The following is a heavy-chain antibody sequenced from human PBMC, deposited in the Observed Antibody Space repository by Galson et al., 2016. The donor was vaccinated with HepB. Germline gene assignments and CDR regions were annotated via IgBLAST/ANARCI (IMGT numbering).Heavy chain of an antibody. J-gene: IGHJ4*02. V-gene: IGHV1-46*01. Sequence: SVKVPCKASGYTFTTFYVHWVRQAPGQGLEWIGRIMPNGGSTIYAQNFQGRVTVTGDTSTSTVYMELSSLISEDTAVYYCARDGHKWDFDYWGQGSLVTVSS. CDR1: GYTFTTFY. CDR3: ARDGHKWDFDY. CDR2: IMPNGGST. D-gene: IGHD1-26*01.